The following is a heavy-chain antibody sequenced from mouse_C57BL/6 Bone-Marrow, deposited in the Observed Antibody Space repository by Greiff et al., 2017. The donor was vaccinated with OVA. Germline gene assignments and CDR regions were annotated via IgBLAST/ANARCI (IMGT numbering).Heavy chain of an antibody. CDR3: AREGGVVARFDV. D-gene: IGHD1-1*01. V-gene: IGHV1-55*01. CDR1: GYTFTSYW. CDR2: IYPGSGST. Sequence: QVQLQQPGAELVQPGASVKMSCKASGYTFTSYWITWVKQRPGQGLEWIGDIYPGSGSTNYNEKFKSKATLTVATSSSTAYMQLSSLTSEDSAVYYCAREGGVVARFDVGGTGTTVTVAS. J-gene: IGHJ1*03.